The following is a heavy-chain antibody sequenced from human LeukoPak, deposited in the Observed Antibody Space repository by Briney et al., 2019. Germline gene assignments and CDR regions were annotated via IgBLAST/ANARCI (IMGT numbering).Heavy chain of an antibody. CDR2: ISYDGSGK. D-gene: IGHD2/OR15-2a*01. Sequence: GGSLRLSCAASEFSFSDSGMHWVRQAPGKGLEWVAVISYDGSGKYYADSVKGRFTISRDNSKQTLYLQMNGLRAEDTAVYYCLTIVETTFDAFDIWGQGTMVTVSS. CDR1: EFSFSDSG. CDR3: LTIVETTFDAFDI. J-gene: IGHJ3*02. V-gene: IGHV3-30*03.